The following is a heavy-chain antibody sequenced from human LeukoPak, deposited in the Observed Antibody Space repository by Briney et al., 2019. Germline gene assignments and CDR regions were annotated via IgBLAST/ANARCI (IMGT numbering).Heavy chain of an antibody. D-gene: IGHD2-2*01. CDR2: IIPIFGTA. CDR1: GGTFSSYA. CDR3: AREGAPIVVVPAANDAFDI. J-gene: IGHJ3*02. V-gene: IGHV1-69*13. Sequence: ASVKVSCKASGGTFSSYAISWVRQAPGRGLEWMGGIIPIFGTANYAQKFQGRVTITADESTSTAYMELSSLRSEDTAVYYCAREGAPIVVVPAANDAFDIWGQGTMVTVSS.